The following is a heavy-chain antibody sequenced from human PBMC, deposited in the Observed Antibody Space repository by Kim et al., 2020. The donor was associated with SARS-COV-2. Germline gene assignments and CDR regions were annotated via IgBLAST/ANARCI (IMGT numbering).Heavy chain of an antibody. D-gene: IGHD3-3*01. CDR3: ARGKAGVGYYSSDYYYYM. CDR2: IYFTGTT. J-gene: IGHJ6*03. V-gene: IGHV4-59*01. Sequence: SETLSLTCSVSGGFINTNYWSWIRQAPGKGLEWIGYIYFTGTTNYNPSLNSRVIISVDTSKKQFSLKMTSVTAADSAVYYCARGKAGVGYYSSDYYYYM. CDR1: GGFINTNY.